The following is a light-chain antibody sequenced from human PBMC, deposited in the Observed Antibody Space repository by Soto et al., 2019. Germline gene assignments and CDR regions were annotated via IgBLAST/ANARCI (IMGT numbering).Light chain of an antibody. CDR2: EVS. Sequence: QSVLTQPASVSGSPGQSITMSCTGTSSDVGGYNYVSWYQQHPGKAPKLMIYEVSNRSSGVSNRFSGSKSGNTASLTISGLQAEDEADYYCSSYTSISTLWVFGGGTKLTVL. CDR3: SSYTSISTLWV. V-gene: IGLV2-14*01. J-gene: IGLJ3*02. CDR1: SSDVGGYNY.